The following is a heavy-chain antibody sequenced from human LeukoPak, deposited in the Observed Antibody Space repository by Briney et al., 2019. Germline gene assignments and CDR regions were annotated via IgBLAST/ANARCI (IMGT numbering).Heavy chain of an antibody. J-gene: IGHJ5*01. Sequence: TGGSLRLSCVVSGFSFSSYEMTWVRQAPGKGLGWVSYINSVGSTMHYADSVKGRFTISRDNAKNSLYLQLNSLRAEDTAVYYCARVIWGRFASRGQGTLVTVSS. CDR3: ARVIWGRFAS. V-gene: IGHV3-48*03. D-gene: IGHD3-10*01. CDR2: INSVGSTM. CDR1: GFSFSSYE.